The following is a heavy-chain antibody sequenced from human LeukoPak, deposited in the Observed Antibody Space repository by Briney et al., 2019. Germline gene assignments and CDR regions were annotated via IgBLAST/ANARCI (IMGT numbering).Heavy chain of an antibody. J-gene: IGHJ4*02. Sequence: GGSLRLSCAASGFTFSNYGMHWVRQAPGKGLEWLAVISAGGSLKYYADSVKGRFTISRDNSKNTLYLQMNSLTSEDTAVYSCPTSDYWGQGTLVTVSS. CDR1: GFTFSNYG. V-gene: IGHV3-30*03. CDR2: ISAGGSLK. CDR3: PTSDY.